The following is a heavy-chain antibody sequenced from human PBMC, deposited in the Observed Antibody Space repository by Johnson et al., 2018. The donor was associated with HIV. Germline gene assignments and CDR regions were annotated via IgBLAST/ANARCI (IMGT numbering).Heavy chain of an antibody. Sequence: QVQLVESGGGVVQPGRSLRLSCAASGFTFSSYDIHWVRQAPGKGLAWVAGTSYDGSNKYYADSVTGRLTISRDTSKNTLYLQMNSLRAEDTAVYYCARGQGASKWEPFGGDAFDIWGQGTMVTVSS. CDR2: TSYDGSNK. CDR3: ARGQGASKWEPFGGDAFDI. J-gene: IGHJ3*02. CDR1: GFTFSSYD. D-gene: IGHD1-26*01. V-gene: IGHV3-30*04.